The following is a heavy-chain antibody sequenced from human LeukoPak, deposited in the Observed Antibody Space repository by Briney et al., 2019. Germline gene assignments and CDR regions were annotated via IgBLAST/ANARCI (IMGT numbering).Heavy chain of an antibody. CDR3: ARHGSDGGFDP. V-gene: IGHV4-38-2*01. D-gene: IGHD1-1*01. CDR2: IYHTGST. J-gene: IGHJ5*02. CDR1: GYSINSGYY. Sequence: SETLSLTCAVSGYSINSGYYWGWIRQPPGKGLEWIGSIYHTGSTYYNPSLKSRVTISLDTSKNQFSLKLSSVTAADTAVYYCARHGSDGGFDPWGQGTLDTVSS.